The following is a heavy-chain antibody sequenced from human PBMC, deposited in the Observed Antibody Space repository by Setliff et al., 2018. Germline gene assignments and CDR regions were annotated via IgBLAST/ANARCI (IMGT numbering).Heavy chain of an antibody. J-gene: IGHJ4*02. CDR3: ARGVRTGHLDS. Sequence: SETLSLTCAVSGYSISSDYYWAWIRQPPGKGLEWIGEINQSGTTNYNPPLKGRATISVDNAKDQLSLNLKSVTVADTAVYFCARGVRTGHLDSWGQGTLVTVSS. V-gene: IGHV4-38-2*01. CDR1: GYSISSDYY. D-gene: IGHD1-1*01. CDR2: INQSGTT.